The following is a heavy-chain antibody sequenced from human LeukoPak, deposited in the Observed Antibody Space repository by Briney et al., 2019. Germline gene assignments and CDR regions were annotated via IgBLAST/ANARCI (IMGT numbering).Heavy chain of an antibody. V-gene: IGHV5-51*01. CDR3: VRLATLTTTDY. D-gene: IGHD2-15*01. CDR1: GYTFTSHW. CDR2: IYPGDSDT. Sequence: GESLKISCQGSGYTFTSHWIGCVRQMPGKGLEWMGIIYPGDSDTKYSPSFRGQVTMSVDKSVSTAYLQWSSLKASDTATYYCVRLATLTTTDYWGQGTLVTVSS. J-gene: IGHJ4*02.